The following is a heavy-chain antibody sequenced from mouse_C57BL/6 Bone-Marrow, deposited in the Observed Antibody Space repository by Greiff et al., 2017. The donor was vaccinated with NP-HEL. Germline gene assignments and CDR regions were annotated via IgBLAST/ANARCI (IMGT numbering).Heavy chain of an antibody. Sequence: QVQLKESGPGLVQPSQSLSITCTVSGFSLTSYGVHWVRQSPGKGLEWLGVIWSGGSTDYNAAFISRLSISKDNSKSQVFFKMNSLQADDTAIYYCATHDYGCHYFDYWGQGTTLTVSS. J-gene: IGHJ2*01. V-gene: IGHV2-2*01. CDR2: IWSGGST. CDR3: ATHDYGCHYFDY. D-gene: IGHD2-4*01. CDR1: GFSLTSYG.